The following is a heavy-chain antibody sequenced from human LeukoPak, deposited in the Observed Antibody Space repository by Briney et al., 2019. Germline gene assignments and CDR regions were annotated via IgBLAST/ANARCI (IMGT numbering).Heavy chain of an antibody. CDR3: AREQYYYDSSGYYNSVSRGEGFDY. CDR2: INPTGGST. V-gene: IGHV1-46*01. J-gene: IGHJ4*02. D-gene: IGHD3-22*01. Sequence: ASVKVSCKASGYTFTSYYMHWVRQAPGQGLEWMGLINPTGGSTGYAQKFQGRVTMTRDTSISTAYMELSRLRSDDTAVYYCAREQYYYDSSGYYNSVSRGEGFDYWGQGTLVTVSS. CDR1: GYTFTSYY.